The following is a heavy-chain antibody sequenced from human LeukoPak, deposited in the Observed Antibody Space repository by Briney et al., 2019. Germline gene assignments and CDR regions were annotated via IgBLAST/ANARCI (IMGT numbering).Heavy chain of an antibody. CDR3: AKAGREYDY. J-gene: IGHJ4*02. Sequence: PSETLSLTCTVSGGSISSSSYYWGWIRQPPGKGLEWIGSIYYSGSTNYNPSLKSRVTISVDTSKNQFSLKLSSVTAADTAVYYCAKAGREYDYWGQGTLVTVSS. CDR1: GGSISSSSYY. CDR2: IYYSGST. V-gene: IGHV4-39*01. D-gene: IGHD6-19*01.